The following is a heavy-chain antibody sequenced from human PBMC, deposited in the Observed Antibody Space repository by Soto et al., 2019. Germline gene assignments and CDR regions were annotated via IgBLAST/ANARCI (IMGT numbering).Heavy chain of an antibody. CDR1: GFTFSSYV. J-gene: IGHJ4*02. Sequence: GGSLRLSCAASGFTFSSYVMHWVRRAPGKGLEWVAVLSYDGSNKYYADSVKGRFTISRDNSENTLYLQMNSLRTEDTAVYYCARDRGLLHYFDYWGQGTLVTVSS. D-gene: IGHD1-26*01. CDR2: LSYDGSNK. CDR3: ARDRGLLHYFDY. V-gene: IGHV3-30-3*01.